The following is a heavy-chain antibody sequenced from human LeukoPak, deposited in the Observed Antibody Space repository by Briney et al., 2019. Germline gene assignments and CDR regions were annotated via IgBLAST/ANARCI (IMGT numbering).Heavy chain of an antibody. D-gene: IGHD3-22*01. CDR3: ARVGNYYDSSGWFDY. CDR1: GYTFTGYY. CDR2: INPNSGGT. J-gene: IGHJ5*01. Sequence: ASVKVSCKASGYTFTGYYMHWVRQAPGQGLEWMGWINPNSGGTNYAQKFQGRVTMTRDTSISTAYMELSRLRSDDTAGYYCARVGNYYDSSGWFDYWGQGTLVTVSS. V-gene: IGHV1-2*02.